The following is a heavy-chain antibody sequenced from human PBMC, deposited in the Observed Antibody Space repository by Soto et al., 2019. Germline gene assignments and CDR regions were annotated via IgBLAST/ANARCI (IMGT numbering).Heavy chain of an antibody. J-gene: IGHJ4*02. V-gene: IGHV3-23*01. Sequence: PGGSLRLSCAGSGFTLTRSAVSWVRQAPGKGLEWVSGISAGGGGTYYADSVKGRFTISRDNSKNTLYLQMNSLRAEDTAVYYCARDVYYYDSSGQIDYWGQGTLVTVSS. CDR1: GFTLTRSA. CDR3: ARDVYYYDSSGQIDY. D-gene: IGHD3-22*01. CDR2: ISAGGGGT.